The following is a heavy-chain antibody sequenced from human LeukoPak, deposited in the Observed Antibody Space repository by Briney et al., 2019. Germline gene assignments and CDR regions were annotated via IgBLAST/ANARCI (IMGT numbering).Heavy chain of an antibody. Sequence: PSETLSLTCTVCGGSISGGGNYWSWIRRHPEEGLVGIGYSYYSGPAYYSPCHERRVTLSLDTSKNHVSVNLKSETARDRCVLYCATGGATSIDYWGQGTLVSVSS. V-gene: IGHV4-31*03. CDR2: SYYSGPA. J-gene: IGHJ4*02. CDR1: GGSISGGGNY. D-gene: IGHD1-26*01. CDR3: ATGGATSIDY.